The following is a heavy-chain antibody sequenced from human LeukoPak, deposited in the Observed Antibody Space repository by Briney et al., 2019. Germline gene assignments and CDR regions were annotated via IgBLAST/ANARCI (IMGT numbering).Heavy chain of an antibody. Sequence: QPGGSLRLSCAASGFTFSSYGMHWVRQAPGKGLEWVAVIWYDGSNKYYADSVKGRFSISRDNSKNTLYLQMNSLRAEDTAVYYCARGLAVTSGFDYWGQGTLVTVSS. CDR3: ARGLAVTSGFDY. CDR1: GFTFSSYG. D-gene: IGHD4-17*01. V-gene: IGHV3-33*01. J-gene: IGHJ4*02. CDR2: IWYDGSNK.